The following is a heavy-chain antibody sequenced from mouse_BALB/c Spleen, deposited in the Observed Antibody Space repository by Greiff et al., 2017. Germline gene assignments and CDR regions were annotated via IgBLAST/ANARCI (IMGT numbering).Heavy chain of an antibody. J-gene: IGHJ3*01. V-gene: IGHV1S29*02. Sequence: VQLQQSGPELVKPGASVKISCKASGYTFTDYNMHWVKQSHGKSLEWIGYIYPYNGGTGYNQKFKSKATLTVDNSSSTAYMELRSMTSEDSAVYYCAKYYGYRFAYWGQGTLVTVSA. CDR2: IYPYNGGT. CDR1: GYTFTDYN. D-gene: IGHD1-2*01. CDR3: AKYYGYRFAY.